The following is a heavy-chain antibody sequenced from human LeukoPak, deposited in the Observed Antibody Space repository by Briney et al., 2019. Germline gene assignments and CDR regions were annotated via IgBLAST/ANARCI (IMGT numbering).Heavy chain of an antibody. CDR3: AREVSGAAAWWFDP. Sequence: SVKVSCTASGGTFSSYAISWVRQAPGQGLEWMGGIIPIFGTANYAQKFQGRVTITTDESTSTAYMELSSLRSEDTAVYYCAREVSGAAAWWFDPWGQGTLVTVSS. CDR1: GGTFSSYA. D-gene: IGHD6-13*01. CDR2: IIPIFGTA. J-gene: IGHJ5*02. V-gene: IGHV1-69*05.